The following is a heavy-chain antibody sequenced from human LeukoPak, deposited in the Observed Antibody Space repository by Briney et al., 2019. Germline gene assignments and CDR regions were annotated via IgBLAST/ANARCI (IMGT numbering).Heavy chain of an antibody. V-gene: IGHV3-30*04. J-gene: IGHJ4*02. CDR2: ISYDGSNK. Sequence: SGGSLRLSCAASGFTFSSYAMHWVRQPPGKGLEWVAVISYDGSNKYYADSVKGRFTISRDNSKNTLYLQMNSLRAEDTAVYYCARDRPTVTTSGHFDYWGQGTLVTVSS. D-gene: IGHD4-11*01. CDR1: GFTFSSYA. CDR3: ARDRPTVTTSGHFDY.